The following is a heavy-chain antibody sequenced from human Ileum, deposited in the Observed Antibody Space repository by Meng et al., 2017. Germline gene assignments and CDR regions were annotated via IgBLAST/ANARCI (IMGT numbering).Heavy chain of an antibody. D-gene: IGHD1-1*01. J-gene: IGHJ4*02. CDR3: AREGAYNGGDY. V-gene: IGHV1-18*01. Sequence: QVQLMQSGAEVKKPGASVKVSCKASGYTFTTYGISWVRQAPGQGLEWMGWMNTEKGNTNYAQKFQGRVTMTRDTSTSTAYMELRSLRSDDTAVYYCAREGAYNGGDYWGQGTLVTVSS. CDR2: MNTEKGNT. CDR1: GYTFTTYG.